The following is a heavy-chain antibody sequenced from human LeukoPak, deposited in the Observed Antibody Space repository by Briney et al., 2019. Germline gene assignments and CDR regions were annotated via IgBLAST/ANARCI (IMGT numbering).Heavy chain of an antibody. CDR1: GFTFSSYW. CDR2: IKQDGSEN. J-gene: IGHJ6*03. D-gene: IGHD2-15*01. Sequence: PGGSLTLSCAASGFTFSSYWMSWVRQAPGNGLEWVANIKQDGSENYYVDSVKGRFTISRDNAKNSLYLQMNSLRAEDTAVYYCAREAEGAYYMDVWGKGTTVTVSS. V-gene: IGHV3-7*01. CDR3: AREAEGAYYMDV.